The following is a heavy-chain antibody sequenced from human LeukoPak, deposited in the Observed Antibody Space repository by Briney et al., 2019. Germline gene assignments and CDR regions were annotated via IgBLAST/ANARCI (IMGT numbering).Heavy chain of an antibody. CDR1: GFTFSGYT. CDR2: ISSSSTFI. V-gene: IGHV3-21*01. J-gene: IGHJ4*02. CDR3: ARDKYGAYSDF. Sequence: PGGSLRLSCAASGFTFSGYTMTWVRQAPGKGLEWVSSISSSSTFIYYPDSVKGRFTISRDNAKNSLYLQMNSLRAEDTAVYYCARDKYGAYSDFWGQGTLVTVSS. D-gene: IGHD4-17*01.